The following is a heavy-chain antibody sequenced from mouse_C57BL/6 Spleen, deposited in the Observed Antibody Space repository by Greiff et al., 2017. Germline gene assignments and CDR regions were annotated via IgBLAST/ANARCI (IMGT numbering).Heavy chain of an antibody. D-gene: IGHD1-1*01. V-gene: IGHV1-76*01. CDR1: GYTFTDYY. Sequence: VQLQQSGAELVRPGASVKLSCKASGYTFTDYYINWVKQRPGQGLEWIARIYPGSGNTYYNEKFKGKATLTAEKSSSTAYMQLSSLTSEDSAVYFCARSYYYGSSYWYLDVWGTGTTVTVSS. CDR3: ARSYYYGSSYWYLDV. CDR2: IYPGSGNT. J-gene: IGHJ1*03.